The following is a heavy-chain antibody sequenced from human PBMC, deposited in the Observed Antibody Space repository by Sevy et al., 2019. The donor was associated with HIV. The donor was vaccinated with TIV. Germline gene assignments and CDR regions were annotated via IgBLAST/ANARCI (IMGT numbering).Heavy chain of an antibody. D-gene: IGHD2-15*01. J-gene: IGHJ5*02. CDR1: GYSLSKLS. CDR3: ATVGLGYYNGSSYYQGDWFDP. V-gene: IGHV1-24*01. CDR2: LDPGNGEI. Sequence: ASVKVSCKVFGYSLSKLSMHWVRQAPGKGLEWMGSLDPGNGEITYAQTLQGRVTMTEDTSTDTAYMELSSLTSEDTATYYCATVGLGYYNGSSYYQGDWFDPWGQGTLVTVSS.